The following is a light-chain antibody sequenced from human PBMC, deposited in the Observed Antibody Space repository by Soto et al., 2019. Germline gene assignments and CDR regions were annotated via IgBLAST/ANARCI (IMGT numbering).Light chain of an antibody. V-gene: IGLV2-14*01. Sequence: QSALIQPASVSGSPGQSITISCTGTSSDVGGSNYVSWYQHHPHRTPKLLIYEVSYPPSGVSNRSSGSKSGNMGSLTISGLQAEDEADYYCSSYTSSNTLEVFGSGTKVTVL. CDR1: SSDVGGSNY. J-gene: IGLJ1*01. CDR2: EVS. CDR3: SSYTSSNTLEV.